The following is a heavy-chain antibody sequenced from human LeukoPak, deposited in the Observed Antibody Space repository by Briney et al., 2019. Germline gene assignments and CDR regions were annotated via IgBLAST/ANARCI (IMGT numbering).Heavy chain of an antibody. V-gene: IGHV4-59*01. CDR1: GGSISSYY. Sequence: SETLSLTCTVSGGSISSYYWSWIRKPPGKGLEWIGHIYNSGSTNYSPSLKSRVTISVDTSKNQFSLELSSVTAADTAVYYCARFKRAGGWSYFDYWGQGTLVTVSS. J-gene: IGHJ4*02. CDR2: IYNSGST. D-gene: IGHD6-19*01. CDR3: ARFKRAGGWSYFDY.